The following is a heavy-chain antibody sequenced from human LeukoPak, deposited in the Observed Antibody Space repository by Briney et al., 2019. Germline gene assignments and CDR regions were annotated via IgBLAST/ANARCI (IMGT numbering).Heavy chain of an antibody. J-gene: IGHJ4*02. V-gene: IGHV4-34*01. CDR2: INHSGST. Sequence: SETLSLTCAVYGGSFSGYYWSWLRQPPGKGLEWIGEINHSGSTSYNPSLKSRVTISVDTSKNQFSLKLSSVTAADTAVYYCARVKKGPRLVPFDYWGQGTLVTVSS. D-gene: IGHD3-22*01. CDR1: GGSFSGYY. CDR3: ARVKKGPRLVPFDY.